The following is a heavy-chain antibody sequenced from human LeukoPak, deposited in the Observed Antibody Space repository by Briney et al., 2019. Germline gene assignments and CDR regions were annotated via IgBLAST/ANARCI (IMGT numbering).Heavy chain of an antibody. CDR1: GGSVTTHN. Sequence: SETLSLTCTVSGGSVTTHNWSWIRQPAGKGLEWIGCIYTSGGTSYNPSLKSRVTISGGWSKKQFSLRLSSVTAADTAMYYCTRGDGWYYPWGQGILVTVSS. D-gene: IGHD2-21*01. V-gene: IGHV4-4*07. J-gene: IGHJ5*02. CDR3: TRGDGWYYP. CDR2: IYTSGGT.